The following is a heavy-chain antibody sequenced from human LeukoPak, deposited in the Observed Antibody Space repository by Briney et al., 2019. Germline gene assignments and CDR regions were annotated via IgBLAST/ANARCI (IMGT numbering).Heavy chain of an antibody. CDR1: GYSFTTYY. Sequence: PGESLKISCKGSGYSFTTYYITWVRQMPGKGLEWMGTIDPSDSYTNYSPSFQGHVTISADKSIRTAYLQWSSLEASDTAMYYCARFSGRGTHDFDYWGQGTLVTVSS. CDR2: IDPSDSYT. D-gene: IGHD3-16*01. CDR3: ARFSGRGTHDFDY. V-gene: IGHV5-10-1*01. J-gene: IGHJ4*02.